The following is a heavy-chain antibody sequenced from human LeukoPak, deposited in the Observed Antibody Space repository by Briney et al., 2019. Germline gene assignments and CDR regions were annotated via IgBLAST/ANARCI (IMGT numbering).Heavy chain of an antibody. D-gene: IGHD6-13*01. Sequence: GGSLRLSCAASGFTFTIFSMNWLRQAPGKGLEWIAFIRGRSDTTYYADSVQGRFTISRDNAEDSVYLQMNSLRAEDTAEYYCARDLAAAGTKGARRGYWGQGTLVTVS. CDR1: GFTFTIFS. CDR3: ARDLAAAGTKGARRGY. J-gene: IGHJ4*02. CDR2: IRGRSDTT. V-gene: IGHV3-48*01.